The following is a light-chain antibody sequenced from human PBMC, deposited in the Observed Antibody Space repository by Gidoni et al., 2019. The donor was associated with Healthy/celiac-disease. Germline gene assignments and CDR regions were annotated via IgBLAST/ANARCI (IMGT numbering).Light chain of an antibody. CDR3: QQSYSTPQT. CDR2: AAS. J-gene: IGKJ2*01. Sequence: DIQMTQSPSSLSASVGDRVTITCRASPSISSYLNWYQQTPGTAPKLLIYAASSLQSGVPSRFSGSGSGTDFTLTISSLQPEDFATYYCQQSYSTPQTFGQGTKLEIK. V-gene: IGKV1-39*01. CDR1: PSISSY.